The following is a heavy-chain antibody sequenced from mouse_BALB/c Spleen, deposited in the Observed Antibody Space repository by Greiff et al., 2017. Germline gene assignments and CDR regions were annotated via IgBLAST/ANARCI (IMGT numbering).Heavy chain of an antibody. D-gene: IGHD6-1*01. Sequence: QVQLQQSGPELVKPGASVKISCKASGYAFSSSWMNWVKQRPGQGLEWIGRIYPGDGDTNYNGKFKGKATLTADKSSSTAYMQLSSLTSVDSAVYFCARSLATWYFDVWGAGTTVTVSS. V-gene: IGHV1-82*01. CDR3: ARSLATWYFDV. J-gene: IGHJ1*01. CDR2: IYPGDGDT. CDR1: GYAFSSSW.